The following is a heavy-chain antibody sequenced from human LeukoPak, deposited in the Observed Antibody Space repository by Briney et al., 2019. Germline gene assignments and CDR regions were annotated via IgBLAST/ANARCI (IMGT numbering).Heavy chain of an antibody. CDR3: AKGVGSGSYYPFDY. V-gene: IGHV3-23*01. CDR1: GFTFSNYA. J-gene: IGHJ4*02. Sequence: PGGSLRLSCAASGFTFSNYAMTWVRQAPGKGLEWVSAISGSGGSTYYADSVKGRFTISRDNSKNTLYLQMNNLRAEDTAVYYCAKGVGSGSYYPFDYWGQGTLVTVSS. CDR2: ISGSGGST. D-gene: IGHD1-26*01.